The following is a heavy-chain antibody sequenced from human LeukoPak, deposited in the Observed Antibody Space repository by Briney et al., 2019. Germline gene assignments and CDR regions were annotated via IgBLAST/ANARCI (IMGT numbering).Heavy chain of an antibody. D-gene: IGHD1-26*01. CDR3: ARADGIKYV. CDR1: GYTFTSYG. CDR2: ISGYNGNT. Sequence: ASVKVSCKASGYTFTSYGISLVRQAPGQGLEWMGWISGYNGNTNYAQKLQGRVTMTTDTSTSTAYKRMRNVRTKGTTLYYCARADGIKYVRGKGTTVTVSS. J-gene: IGHJ6*01. V-gene: IGHV1-18*01.